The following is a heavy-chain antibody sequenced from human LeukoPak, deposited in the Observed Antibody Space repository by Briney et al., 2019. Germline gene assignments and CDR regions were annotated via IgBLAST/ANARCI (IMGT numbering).Heavy chain of an antibody. Sequence: SETLSLTCSVSGGSISLSYYYWGWIRQPPGKGLEWIGSIYYSGSTYYNPSLKSRVTISVDTSKNQFSLKLSSVTAADTAVYFCARDPDYLNFDYWGQGTLVTVSS. V-gene: IGHV4-39*07. CDR1: GGSISLSYYY. CDR3: ARDPDYLNFDY. D-gene: IGHD4/OR15-4a*01. CDR2: IYYSGST. J-gene: IGHJ4*02.